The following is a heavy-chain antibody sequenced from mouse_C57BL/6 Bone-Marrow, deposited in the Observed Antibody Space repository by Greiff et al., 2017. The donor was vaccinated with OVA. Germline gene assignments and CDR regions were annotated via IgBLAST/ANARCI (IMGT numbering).Heavy chain of an antibody. V-gene: IGHV1-64*01. CDR2: IHPNFGST. CDR3: ASEDYGNFYAVDY. D-gene: IGHD2-1*01. CDR1: GYTFTSYW. Sequence: QVQLQQPGAELVKPGASVKLSCKASGYTFTSYWMNWVKQRLGQGLEWIGMIHPNFGSTNYNEKFKSKATLTVDKSSSTAYMQLSSLTSEDSAVYYCASEDYGNFYAVDYWGQGTSVTVSA. J-gene: IGHJ4*01.